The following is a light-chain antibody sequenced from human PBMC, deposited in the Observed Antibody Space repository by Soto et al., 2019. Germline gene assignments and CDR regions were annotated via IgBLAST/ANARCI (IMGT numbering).Light chain of an antibody. Sequence: DIQMTQSPPTLSASVGDRVTITCRASQSINNWLAWQQQKPGKAPKVLISKASSLESGVPSRFIGSGSGTEFTLTISSLQPDDVATYYCQHHNSFPFTFGGGTKGEIK. CDR1: QSINNW. V-gene: IGKV1-5*03. J-gene: IGKJ4*01. CDR3: QHHNSFPFT. CDR2: KAS.